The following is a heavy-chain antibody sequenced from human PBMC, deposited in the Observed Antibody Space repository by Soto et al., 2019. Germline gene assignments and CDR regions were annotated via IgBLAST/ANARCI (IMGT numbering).Heavy chain of an antibody. CDR2: IYWDDDK. CDR3: AHSLSDYYGSGSYFDFDY. D-gene: IGHD3-10*01. Sequence: QITLKESGPTLVKPTQTLTLTCTFSGFSLSTSGVGVGWIRQPPGKALEWLALIYWDDDKRYSPSLKSRLTIIKDTSKNQVVLTMTNMDPVDTATYYCAHSLSDYYGSGSYFDFDYWGQGTLVTVSS. V-gene: IGHV2-5*02. J-gene: IGHJ4*02. CDR1: GFSLSTSGVG.